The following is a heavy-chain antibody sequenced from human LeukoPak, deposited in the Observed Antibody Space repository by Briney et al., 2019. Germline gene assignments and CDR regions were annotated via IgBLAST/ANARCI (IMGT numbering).Heavy chain of an antibody. V-gene: IGHV4-4*09. CDR1: GGSISSFY. CDR2: IYATGST. D-gene: IGHD3-10*01. Sequence: SETLSLTCTVSGGSISSFYWSWIRQPPGKGLEGIGYIYATGSTNYNPSLKSRVTISVDTSKNQFSLNLRSVTAADTAVYYCARHGSVRSPLGPWGQGTLVTVSS. J-gene: IGHJ5*02. CDR3: ARHGSVRSPLGP.